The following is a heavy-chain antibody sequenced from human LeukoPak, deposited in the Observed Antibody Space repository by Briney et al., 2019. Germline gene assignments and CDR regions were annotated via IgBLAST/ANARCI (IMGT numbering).Heavy chain of an antibody. Sequence: GGSLRLSCAASGFTFSSSEMNWVRQAPGKGLGWVSYISSSGSSKYYADSVKGRFTISRDNAKNSLYVQMNSLRVEDTAVYYCARDSGELGPDAFDIWGQGTMVTVSS. J-gene: IGHJ3*02. CDR1: GFTFSSSE. D-gene: IGHD1-26*01. CDR2: ISSSGSSK. V-gene: IGHV3-48*03. CDR3: ARDSGELGPDAFDI.